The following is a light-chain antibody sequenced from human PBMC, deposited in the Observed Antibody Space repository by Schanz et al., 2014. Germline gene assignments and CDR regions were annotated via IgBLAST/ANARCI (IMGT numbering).Light chain of an antibody. Sequence: EIVMTQTPATLSVSPGERATLSCRASQSLRSNSLAWYQLRPGQAPRLLIYGASTRATGIPARFSGSGSGTEFTLTISSLQSEDFAVYYCQQYNNWPPWTFGQGTKVEI. V-gene: IGKV3-15*01. CDR3: QQYNNWPPWT. CDR1: QSLRSN. CDR2: GAS. J-gene: IGKJ1*01.